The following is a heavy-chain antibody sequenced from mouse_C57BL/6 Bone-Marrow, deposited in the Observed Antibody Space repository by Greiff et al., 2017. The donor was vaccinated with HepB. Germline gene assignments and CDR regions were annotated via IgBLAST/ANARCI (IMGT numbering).Heavy chain of an antibody. Sequence: EVQLQQSGPELVKPGASVKIPCKASGYTFTDYNMDWVKQSHGKSLEWIGDINPNNGGTIYNQKFKGKATLTVEKSSSTAYMELRSLTSEDTAVYYCARSYSNYLAWFAYWGQGTLVTVSA. CDR3: ARSYSNYLAWFAY. CDR2: INPNNGGT. D-gene: IGHD2-5*01. V-gene: IGHV1-18*01. CDR1: GYTFTDYN. J-gene: IGHJ3*01.